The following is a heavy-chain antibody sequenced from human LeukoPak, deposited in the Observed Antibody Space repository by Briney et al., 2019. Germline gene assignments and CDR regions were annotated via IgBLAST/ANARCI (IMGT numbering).Heavy chain of an antibody. CDR1: GSSFTGYY. J-gene: IGHJ5*02. Sequence: ASVKVSFKVSGSSFTGYYMHWVRQAPGQGLEWMGWINPNSGGTKYAQKFQGRVTMTRDTSISTAYMELSRLTSDDTAVYYCASQVVAASRRTNWFDPWGQGTLVTVSS. CDR2: INPNSGGT. V-gene: IGHV1-2*02. D-gene: IGHD2-15*01. CDR3: ASQVVAASRRTNWFDP.